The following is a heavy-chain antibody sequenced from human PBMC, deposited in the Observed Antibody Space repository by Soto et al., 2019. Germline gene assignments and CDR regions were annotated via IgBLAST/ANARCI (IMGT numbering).Heavy chain of an antibody. CDR3: ARDPSIGVAGTVSAYFQH. V-gene: IGHV3-30-3*01. D-gene: IGHD6-19*01. J-gene: IGHJ1*01. CDR2: ISYDGSNK. Sequence: PGGSLRLSCAASVFTFSSYAMHWVRQAPGKGLEWVAVISYDGSNKYYADSVKGRFTISRDNSKNTLYLQMNSLRAEDTAVYYCARDPSIGVAGTVSAYFQHWGQGTLVTVSS. CDR1: VFTFSSYA.